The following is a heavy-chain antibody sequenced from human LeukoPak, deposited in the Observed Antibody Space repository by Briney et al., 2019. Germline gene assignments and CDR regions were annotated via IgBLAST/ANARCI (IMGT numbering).Heavy chain of an antibody. CDR2: ISGSDPGT. Sequence: GGSLRLSCAASGFSFSTYAMSWVRQIPGKGLEWGSAISGSDPGTYYADSVKGRFTISRVNSRNTLYLQMNRLRVEDTAVYYCAKGSRGSCRGAYCYSFDNWGQGAVVTVSS. CDR1: GFSFSTYA. D-gene: IGHD2-21*02. J-gene: IGHJ4*02. CDR3: AKGSRGSCRGAYCYSFDN. V-gene: IGHV3-23*01.